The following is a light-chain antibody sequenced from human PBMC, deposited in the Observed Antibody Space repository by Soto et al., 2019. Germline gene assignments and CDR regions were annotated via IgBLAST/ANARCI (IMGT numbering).Light chain of an antibody. CDR2: AAS. V-gene: IGKV1-39*01. Sequence: DIQMTQSPSSLSASVGDRVTIPCRASQSIGTHLNWYQQKPGKAPNLLMYAASSLQSGVPSRFSGSGSGTDFTLTISSLRPEDFATYYCQQTYSLPRTFGQGTKVDIK. CDR3: QQTYSLPRT. CDR1: QSIGTH. J-gene: IGKJ1*01.